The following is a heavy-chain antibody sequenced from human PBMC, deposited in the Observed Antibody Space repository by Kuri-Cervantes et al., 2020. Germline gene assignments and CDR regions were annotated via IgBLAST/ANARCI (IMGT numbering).Heavy chain of an antibody. CDR2: INAGNGNT. V-gene: IGHV1-3*01. CDR1: GYSFSTYA. J-gene: IGHJ6*03. D-gene: IGHD3-10*01. CDR3: AREELWFREPEPDYYYYYMAV. Sequence: ASVKVSCKAPGYSFSTYAMHWVRQAPGQRLEWMGRINAGNGNTKYSQKFQGRVTITRDTSASTAYMELSSLRSEDTAVYYCAREELWFREPEPDYYYYYMAVWGKGTTVTVSS.